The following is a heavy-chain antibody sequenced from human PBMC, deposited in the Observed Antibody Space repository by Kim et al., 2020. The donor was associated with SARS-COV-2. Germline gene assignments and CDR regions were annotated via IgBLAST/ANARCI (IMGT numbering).Heavy chain of an antibody. CDR3: AKRDQWVAFDY. Sequence: TFTAEAVKGRFTISRDNSKDTFYLQMTSLRAEDSAIYFCAKRDQWVAFDYWGQGIRVTVSS. D-gene: IGHD6-19*01. V-gene: IGHV3-23*01. CDR2: T. J-gene: IGHJ4*02.